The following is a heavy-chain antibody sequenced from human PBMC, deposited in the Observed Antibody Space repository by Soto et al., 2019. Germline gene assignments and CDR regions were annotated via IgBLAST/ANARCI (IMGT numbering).Heavy chain of an antibody. J-gene: IGHJ5*02. CDR2: ISGSGGST. CDR1: GFTFSSYA. V-gene: IGHV3-23*01. CDR3: ARGRAAGRGDWFDP. D-gene: IGHD6-13*01. Sequence: GGSLRLSCAASGFTFSSYAMSWVRQAPGKGLEWVSAISGSGGSTYYADSVKDRFTISRDNSKNTLYLQMNSLRAEDTAVYYCARGRAAGRGDWFDPWGQGTQVTVSS.